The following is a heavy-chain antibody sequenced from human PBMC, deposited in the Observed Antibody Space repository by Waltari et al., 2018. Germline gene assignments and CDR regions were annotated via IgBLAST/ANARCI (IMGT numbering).Heavy chain of an antibody. CDR2: VHHSGYT. J-gene: IGHJ4*02. D-gene: IGHD2-2*01. CDR3: ARDEGYAGSAPLDY. Sequence: QVQLQESGPGLVRPSETLSLTCTVSGDSMESSDYYWGWIRQSPGKGLEWIGSVHHSGYTYSNPSLRSRLTMSVDTPKNQVSLRLTSVAAADTAVYFCARDEGYAGSAPLDYWGQGTLVTVSS. CDR1: GDSMESSDYY. V-gene: IGHV4-39*07.